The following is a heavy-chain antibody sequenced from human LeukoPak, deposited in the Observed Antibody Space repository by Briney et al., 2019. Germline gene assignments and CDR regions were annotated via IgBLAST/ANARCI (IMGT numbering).Heavy chain of an antibody. CDR1: GGSISSYG. J-gene: IGHJ4*02. Sequence: LSLTCTVSGGSISSYGMHWVRQAPGKGLEWVALIGYDGTNEYYADSVKGRFTISRDNSKNTLYLQMKSLRAEDTAVYYCARDFYCSRTSCYAPSFDYWGQGTLVTVSS. V-gene: IGHV3-33*08. CDR3: ARDFYCSRTSCYAPSFDY. CDR2: IGYDGTNE. D-gene: IGHD2-2*01.